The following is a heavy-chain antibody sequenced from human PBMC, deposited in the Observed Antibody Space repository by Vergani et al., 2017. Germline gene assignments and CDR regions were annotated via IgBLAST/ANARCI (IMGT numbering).Heavy chain of an antibody. D-gene: IGHD5-18*01. CDR3: AGLPEGTAMVTYYYYGMDV. CDR1: GYSFTSYW. CDR2: IYPGDSDT. Sequence: EVQLVQSGAEVKKPGESLKISCKGSGYSFTSYWIGWVLQMTGKGLEWMGIIYPGDSDTRYSPSIQGQVTISADKSISTAYLQWSSLKASDTAMDYCAGLPEGTAMVTYYYYGMDVWGQGTTVTVSS. V-gene: IGHV5-51*03. J-gene: IGHJ6*02.